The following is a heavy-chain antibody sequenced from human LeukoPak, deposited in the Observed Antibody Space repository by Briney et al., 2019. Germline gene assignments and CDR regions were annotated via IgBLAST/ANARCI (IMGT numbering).Heavy chain of an antibody. J-gene: IGHJ4*02. V-gene: IGHV3-7*01. CDR1: GFTFSNYW. D-gene: IGHD3/OR15-3a*01. CDR2: IKQDGSAI. Sequence: PGGSLRLSCAASGFTFSNYWMSWVRQAPGKGLEWLANIKQDGSAIYYLDSVKGRFTISRDNAKNSPYLQMNSLRVDDTAVYYCARKGLGDYWGQGTLVTVSS. CDR3: ARKGLGDY.